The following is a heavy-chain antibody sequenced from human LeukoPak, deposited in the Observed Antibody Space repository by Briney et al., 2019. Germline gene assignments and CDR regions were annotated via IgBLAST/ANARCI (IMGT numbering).Heavy chain of an antibody. CDR3: AKERLGYCSSTSCYGYFDY. Sequence: GRSLRLSCAASGFTFDDYAMHWVRQAPGKGLEWVSGISWNSGSIGYADSVKGRFTISRDNAKNSLYLQMNSLRAEDTAVYYCAKERLGYCSSTSCYGYFDYWGQGTLVTVSS. CDR2: ISWNSGSI. CDR1: GFTFDDYA. J-gene: IGHJ4*02. D-gene: IGHD2-2*01. V-gene: IGHV3-9*01.